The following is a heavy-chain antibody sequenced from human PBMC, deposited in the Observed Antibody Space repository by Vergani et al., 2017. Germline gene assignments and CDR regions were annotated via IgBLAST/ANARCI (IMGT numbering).Heavy chain of an antibody. CDR1: GGYFSGYY. Sequence: QVQLQQWGAGLLKPSETLSLTCAVYGGYFSGYYWSWIRQPPGKGLEWIGEINHSGSTNYNPSLKSRVTISVDTSKNQFSLKLSSVTAADTAVYYCARDEWGYGSGSPLGMDVWGQGTTVTVSS. CDR2: INHSGST. J-gene: IGHJ6*02. CDR3: ARDEWGYGSGSPLGMDV. V-gene: IGHV4-34*01. D-gene: IGHD3-10*01.